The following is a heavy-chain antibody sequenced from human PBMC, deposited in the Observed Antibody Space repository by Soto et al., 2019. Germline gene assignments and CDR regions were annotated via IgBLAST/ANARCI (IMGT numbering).Heavy chain of an antibody. CDR2: IYYSGSP. D-gene: IGHD2-8*01. V-gene: IGHV4-31*03. CDR3: ARTGGMLSFFDY. CDR1: GGSISSGGYY. Sequence: QVQLQESGPGLVKPSQTLSLTCTVSGGSISSGGYYWSWIRQHPGKGLEWIGYIYYSGSPYYNPSLTSRVTLSVDTSKNQFSLKLSSVTAADTAVYYCARTGGMLSFFDYWGQGTLVTVSS. J-gene: IGHJ4*02.